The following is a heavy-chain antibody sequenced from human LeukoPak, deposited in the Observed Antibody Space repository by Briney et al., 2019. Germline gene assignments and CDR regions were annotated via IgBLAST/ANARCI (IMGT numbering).Heavy chain of an antibody. V-gene: IGHV4-4*07. Sequence: PSETLSLTCTVSGGAISRYYWTWIRQPAGKGLEWIGRIYYTGSTNYSPSLKSRVTMSVDTSKNQFSLKLSSVTAADTAVYYCARIVATIPYYYYYGMDVWGQGTTVTVSS. CDR1: GGAISRYY. D-gene: IGHD5-12*01. CDR3: ARIVATIPYYYYYGMDV. J-gene: IGHJ6*02. CDR2: IYYTGST.